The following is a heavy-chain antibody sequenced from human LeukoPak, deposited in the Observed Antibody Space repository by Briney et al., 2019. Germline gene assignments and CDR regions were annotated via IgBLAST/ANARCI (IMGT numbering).Heavy chain of an antibody. V-gene: IGHV4-34*01. J-gene: IGHJ3*02. CDR3: ARYTSRNDAFDI. CDR2: VNDSGST. CDR1: GGXFNTYY. Sequence: PSETLSLTCVVYGGXFNTYYWSWIRQPPGKGLEWIGEVNDSGSTNYNPSLKSRVTILGDASKDQFSLKLTSVTAADTAVYYCARYTSRNDAFDIWGQGTMVTVSS. D-gene: IGHD6-13*01.